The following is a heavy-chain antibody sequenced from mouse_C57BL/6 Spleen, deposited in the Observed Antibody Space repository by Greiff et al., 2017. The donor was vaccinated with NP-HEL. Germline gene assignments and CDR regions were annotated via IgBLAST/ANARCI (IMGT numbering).Heavy chain of an antibody. CDR1: GYAFSSSW. J-gene: IGHJ3*01. CDR2: IYPGDGDT. Sequence: QVQLQQSGPELVKPGASVKISCKASGYAFSSSWMNWVKQRPGKGLEWIGRIYPGDGDTNYNGKFKGKATLTADKSSSTAYMQLSSLTSEDSAVYFCARGEALFAYWGQGTLVTVSA. V-gene: IGHV1-82*01. CDR3: ARGEALFAY.